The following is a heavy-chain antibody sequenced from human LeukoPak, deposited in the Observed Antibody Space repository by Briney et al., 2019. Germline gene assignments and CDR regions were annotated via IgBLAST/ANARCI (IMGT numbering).Heavy chain of an antibody. CDR3: ARDRGIAEADSFDP. J-gene: IGHJ5*02. D-gene: IGHD6-13*01. V-gene: IGHV1-18*01. Sequence: ASVKVSCKASGYTYTTDGISWVRQAPGQGLEWMGWIDTYSGKTNYAQKFQGRVTMTSDTSTSTAYMELRSLRSDDTAVYYCARDRGIAEADSFDPWGQRTLVTVSS. CDR2: IDTYSGKT. CDR1: GYTYTTDG.